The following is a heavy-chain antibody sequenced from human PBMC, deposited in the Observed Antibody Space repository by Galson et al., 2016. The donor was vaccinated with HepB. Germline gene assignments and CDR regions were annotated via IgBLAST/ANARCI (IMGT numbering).Heavy chain of an antibody. Sequence: SLRLSCAASGFTFSNAWMSWVRQAPGKGLEWVGRIKSKTDGGTTDYAAPVKGRFSISRDDSKTTLYLQMNSPKTEDTAVYYCRYGMDVWGQGTTVTVSS. CDR3: RYGMDV. CDR1: GFTFSNAW. J-gene: IGHJ6*02. V-gene: IGHV3-15*01. CDR2: IKSKTDGGTT.